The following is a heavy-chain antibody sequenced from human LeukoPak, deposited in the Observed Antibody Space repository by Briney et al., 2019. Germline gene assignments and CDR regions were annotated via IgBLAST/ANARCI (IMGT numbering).Heavy chain of an antibody. V-gene: IGHV1-18*01. CDR1: GYTFTSYG. CDR2: ISAYNGNT. Sequence: ASVKVSCKASGYTFTSYGISWVRQAPGQGLEWIGWISAYNGNTNYAQKLQGRVTMTTDTSTSTAYMELRSLRSDDTAVYYCARCGDYNSFEWFDPWGQGTLVTVSS. CDR3: ARCGDYNSFEWFDP. D-gene: IGHD4-17*01. J-gene: IGHJ5*02.